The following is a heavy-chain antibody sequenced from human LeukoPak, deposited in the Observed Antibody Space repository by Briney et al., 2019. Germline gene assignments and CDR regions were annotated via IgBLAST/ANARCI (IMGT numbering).Heavy chain of an antibody. CDR2: INPNSGGT. Sequence: GASVTVSCKVSGYTLTELSMHWVRQAPGQGLEWMGWINPNSGGTNYAQKFQGRVTMTRDTSISTVYMELSRLRSDDTAVYYCARQAYCGGDCYYYYMDVWGKGTTVTVSS. CDR3: ARQAYCGGDCYYYYMDV. J-gene: IGHJ6*03. V-gene: IGHV1-2*02. D-gene: IGHD2-21*01. CDR1: GYTLTELS.